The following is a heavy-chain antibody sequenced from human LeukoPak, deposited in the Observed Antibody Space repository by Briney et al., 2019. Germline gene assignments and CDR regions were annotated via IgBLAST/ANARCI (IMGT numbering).Heavy chain of an antibody. D-gene: IGHD4-23*01. CDR3: ARGRGGATVGYFDY. V-gene: IGHV1-3*01. Sequence: ASVNVSCKASGYTFSDYAIHWVRQAPGQRLEWMGWINVGNGNTKYSQKFQGRVTITRDTSASTAYMELSSLRSEDTAVYYCARGRGGATVGYFDYWGQGALVTVSS. CDR2: INVGNGNT. J-gene: IGHJ4*02. CDR1: GYTFSDYA.